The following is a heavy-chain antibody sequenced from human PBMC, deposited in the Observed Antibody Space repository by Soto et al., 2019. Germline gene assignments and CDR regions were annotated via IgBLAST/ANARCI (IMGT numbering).Heavy chain of an antibody. V-gene: IGHV1-3*01. D-gene: IGHD3-16*01. J-gene: IGHJ4*02. Sequence: QVQLVQSGAEVKKPGASVKVSCKASGYTFTSYAMHWVRQAPGQRLEWMGWINAGNGNTKYSQKFQGRVTITRDTSAGQGQMGLRNLESEGTAVDLWAGGPGGGASRGDYWGQGTLVTVSS. CDR3: AGGPGGGASRGDY. CDR2: INAGNGNT. CDR1: GYTFTSYA.